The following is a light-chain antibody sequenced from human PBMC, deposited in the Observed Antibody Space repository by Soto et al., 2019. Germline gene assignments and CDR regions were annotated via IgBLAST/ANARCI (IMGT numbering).Light chain of an antibody. CDR1: SSNIGNNY. V-gene: IGLV1-40*01. CDR3: QSYDRRLSGYV. Sequence: QSVLTQPPSVSAAPRQKVTISCSGSSSNIGNNYVSWYQQLPGTAPKLLIYGNHNRPSGVPERFSGSKSGASATLAITGLQAEDEADYYCQSYDRRLSGYVFGTGTKVTVL. J-gene: IGLJ1*01. CDR2: GNH.